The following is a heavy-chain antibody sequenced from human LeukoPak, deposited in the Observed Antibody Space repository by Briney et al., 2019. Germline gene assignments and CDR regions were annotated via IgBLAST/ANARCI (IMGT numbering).Heavy chain of an antibody. CDR3: ARGEGPYSNYGY. CDR2: INHSGST. J-gene: IGHJ4*02. V-gene: IGHV4-34*01. Sequence: PSETLSLTCAVYGGSFSGYYWSWIRHPPGKGLEWIGEINHSGSTNYNPSLKSRVTISVDTSKNQFSLKLSSVTAADTAVYYCARGEGPYSNYGYWGQGTLVTVSS. CDR1: GGSFSGYY. D-gene: IGHD4-11*01.